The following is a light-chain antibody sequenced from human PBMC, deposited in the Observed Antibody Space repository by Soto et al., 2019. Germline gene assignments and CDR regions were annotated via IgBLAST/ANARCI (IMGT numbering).Light chain of an antibody. CDR1: QGISNS. CDR3: HQYVTSLTT. J-gene: IGKJ1*01. V-gene: IGKV3-15*01. Sequence: EIVMTQSPATLSVSPGERATLSCRASQGISNSLAWYQQKPGQAPRLLIYGVSTRATGIPARFSGSGSGTEFTLTITRLEPEDFAVYYCHQYVTSLTTFGQGTKVDIK. CDR2: GVS.